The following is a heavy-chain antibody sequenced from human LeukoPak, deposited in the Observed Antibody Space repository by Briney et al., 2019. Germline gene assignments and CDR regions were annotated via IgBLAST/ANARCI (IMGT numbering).Heavy chain of an antibody. V-gene: IGHV1-46*01. Sequence: ASVKVSCKASGYTFTSSYMHWVRQAPGQGLEWMGIINPSGGSTSYAQKFQGRVTMTRDTSTSTVYMELSSLRSEDTAVYYCARDSYYDSSGYRNSDAFDIWGQGTMVTVSS. J-gene: IGHJ3*02. CDR2: INPSGGST. CDR3: ARDSYYDSSGYRNSDAFDI. D-gene: IGHD3-22*01. CDR1: GYTFTSSY.